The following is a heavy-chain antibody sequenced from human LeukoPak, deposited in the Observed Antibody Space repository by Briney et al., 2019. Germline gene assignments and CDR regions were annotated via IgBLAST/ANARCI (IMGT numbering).Heavy chain of an antibody. V-gene: IGHV3-23*01. D-gene: IGHD2-15*01. Sequence: PGGSLRLSWAAPGFTFSSYGMSWVRQAPGKGLEWVSAISGSGGSTYYADSVKGRFTISRDNYKNALYLQMNSLSAEDPAVYYCARDPPDCSGGSCPGPYYFDYWGQGTLVTVSS. CDR3: ARDPPDCSGGSCPGPYYFDY. CDR1: GFTFSSYG. CDR2: ISGSGGST. J-gene: IGHJ4*02.